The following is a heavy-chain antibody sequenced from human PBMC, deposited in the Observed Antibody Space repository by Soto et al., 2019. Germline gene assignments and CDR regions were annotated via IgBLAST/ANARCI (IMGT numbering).Heavy chain of an antibody. CDR2: IRRNAYGGTT. J-gene: IGHJ4*02. Sequence: GGSLRLSCTTSGFTFGDYALGWVRQAPGKGLEWVGFIRRNAYGGTTDYAASVKGRFTISRDDSKSIAYLQMNSLRTEDTALYYCTRASSLDFDFWGPGTLVTVSS. CDR3: TRASSLDFDF. D-gene: IGHD3-16*01. CDR1: GFTFGDYA. V-gene: IGHV3-49*04.